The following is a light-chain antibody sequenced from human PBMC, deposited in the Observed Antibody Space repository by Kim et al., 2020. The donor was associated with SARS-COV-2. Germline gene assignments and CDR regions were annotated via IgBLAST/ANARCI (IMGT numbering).Light chain of an antibody. J-gene: IGKJ4*01. Sequence: PGERATLSCRASQSVNSNYLAWYQQKPGQPPRLLIYDASSRATGIPDRFSGSGSGTDFTLTISRLEPEDFAVYYCQHYGSSHLTFGGGTKVDIK. V-gene: IGKV3-20*01. CDR2: DAS. CDR3: QHYGSSHLT. CDR1: QSVNSNY.